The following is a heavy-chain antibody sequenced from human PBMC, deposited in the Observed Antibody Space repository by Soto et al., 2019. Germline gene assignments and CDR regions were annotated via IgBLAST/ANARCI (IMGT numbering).Heavy chain of an antibody. V-gene: IGHV4-59*01. D-gene: IGHD6-19*01. CDR3: ARDRSSGWYGGNWFHP. Sequence: QVQLQESGPGLVKPSETLSLTCTVSGGSISSYYWSWIRQPPGKGLEWIGYIYYSGSTNYNPSIRDRFTVSLDTAKNPYSLKLSSVTAADTAVYYCARDRSSGWYGGNWFHPWGQGTLVTVSS. CDR1: GGSISSYY. J-gene: IGHJ5*02. CDR2: IYYSGST.